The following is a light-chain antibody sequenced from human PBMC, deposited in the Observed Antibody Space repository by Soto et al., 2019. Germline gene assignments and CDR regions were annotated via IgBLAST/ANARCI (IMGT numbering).Light chain of an antibody. J-gene: IGKJ1*01. V-gene: IGKV1-5*03. CDR2: KAS. CDR3: QQYNVYSWT. Sequence: DIQMTQSPSTLSASVGDRVTITCRASQSINSWLAWYQQTPGRAPKLLIHKASSLESGVPSRFSGSGSGKEFTLNISSLQPDDFATYYCQQYNVYSWTFGQGTKVEI. CDR1: QSINSW.